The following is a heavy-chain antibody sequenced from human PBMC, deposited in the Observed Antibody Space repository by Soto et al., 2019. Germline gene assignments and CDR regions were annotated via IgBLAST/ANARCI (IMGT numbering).Heavy chain of an antibody. CDR1: GGSFSSDNYY. Sequence: SETLSLTCSVSGGSFSSDNYYWGWIRQPPGEGLEWLGSMYYTGSFHYNPSLKGRVAISVDTSKSRFSLRLTSVTAADTAVYYCVRTYSSGWYPSDYFDSWGHGTLVT. CDR2: MYYTGSF. D-gene: IGHD6-19*01. J-gene: IGHJ4*01. CDR3: VRTYSSGWYPSDYFDS. V-gene: IGHV4-39*01.